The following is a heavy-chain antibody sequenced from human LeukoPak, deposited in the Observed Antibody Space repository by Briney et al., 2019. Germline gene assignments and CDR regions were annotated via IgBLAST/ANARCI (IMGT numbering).Heavy chain of an antibody. D-gene: IGHD2-2*02. Sequence: GGSLRLSCAASGFTFSSYAMSWVRQAPGKGLEWVSAISGNGGSTYYADSVKGRFTMSRDNSKNTLYLQMNSLRAEDTAVYYCAKGGGYTTYYFDYWGQGTLVTVSS. J-gene: IGHJ4*02. V-gene: IGHV3-23*01. CDR1: GFTFSSYA. CDR2: ISGNGGST. CDR3: AKGGGYTTYYFDY.